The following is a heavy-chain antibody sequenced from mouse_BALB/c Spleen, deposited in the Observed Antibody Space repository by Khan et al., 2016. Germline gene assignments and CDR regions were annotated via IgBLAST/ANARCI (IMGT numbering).Heavy chain of an antibody. D-gene: IGHD2-13*01. CDR3: ARHPNSEGDYVGALDY. CDR2: IYYSGSI. CDR1: GYSIISGYG. V-gene: IGHV3-1*02. J-gene: IGHJ4*01. Sequence: EVQLQESGPDLVKPSQSLSLTCTVTGYSIISGYGWHWIRQFPGNKLEWMGNIYYSGSINYNPSLKSRISITRDTSKNQFFLQLNSVTTADTAAYYCARHPNSEGDYVGALDYWGQGTSVTVSS.